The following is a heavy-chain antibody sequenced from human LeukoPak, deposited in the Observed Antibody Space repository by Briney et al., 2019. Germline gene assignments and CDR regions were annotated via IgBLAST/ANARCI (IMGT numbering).Heavy chain of an antibody. CDR2: MSPNSGNT. V-gene: IGHV1-8*01. CDR3: ARGRPDTSVPRTYYMDV. J-gene: IGHJ6*03. D-gene: IGHD5-18*01. Sequence: ASVKVSCKPSGYTFTSFDIFWVRQATGQGLERMGWMSPNSGNTGSAQKFQGRVTFTRDTSISTSFMELSSLRSEDTAIYYCARGRPDTSVPRTYYMDVWGKGTTVTVSS. CDR1: GYTFTSFD.